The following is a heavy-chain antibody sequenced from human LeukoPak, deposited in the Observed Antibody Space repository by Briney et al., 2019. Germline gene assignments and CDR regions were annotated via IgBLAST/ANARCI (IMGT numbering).Heavy chain of an antibody. V-gene: IGHV3-23*01. CDR2: ISGGGDGP. J-gene: IGHJ2*01. D-gene: IGHD4-11*01. Sequence: PGGSLRLSCVASGFIFSSYSMSWVRQGPGKGLEWVGTISGGGDGPYYTDSVQGRFTISRDNSKNTLYLQMNSLRAEDTAVYYCARENTVTTAWYFDLWGRGTLVTVSS. CDR1: GFIFSSYS. CDR3: ARENTVTTAWYFDL.